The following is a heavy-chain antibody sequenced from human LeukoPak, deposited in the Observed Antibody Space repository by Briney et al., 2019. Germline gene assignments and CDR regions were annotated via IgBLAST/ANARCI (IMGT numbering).Heavy chain of an antibody. CDR1: GGSISSYY. Sequence: SETLSLTCTVSGGSISSYYWSWIRQPPGKGLEWIGRIYTSGSTNYNPSLKSRVTMSVDTSKNQFSLKLSSVTAADTAVYYCARGGMTTVTTAYYYYGMDVWGQGTTVTVSS. CDR2: IYTSGST. J-gene: IGHJ6*02. V-gene: IGHV4-4*07. CDR3: ARGGMTTVTTAYYYYGMDV. D-gene: IGHD4-17*01.